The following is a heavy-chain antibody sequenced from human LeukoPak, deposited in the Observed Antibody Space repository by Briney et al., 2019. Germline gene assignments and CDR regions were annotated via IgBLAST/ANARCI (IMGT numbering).Heavy chain of an antibody. CDR2: ISSSGYTT. V-gene: IGHV3-48*03. CDR3: VRDQGWLQFDY. J-gene: IGHJ4*02. D-gene: IGHD5-24*01. Sequence: PGGSLRLSCVGSAFTFNSYEVNWVRQAPGKGLEWVSYISSSGYTTNYADSVKGRFTISRDKANNSLSLQMHSLRAEDTAVYYCVRDQGWLQFDYWGQGTLVTVSS. CDR1: AFTFNSYE.